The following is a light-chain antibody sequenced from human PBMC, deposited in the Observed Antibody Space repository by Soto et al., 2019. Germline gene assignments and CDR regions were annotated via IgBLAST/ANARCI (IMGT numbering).Light chain of an antibody. CDR3: QQYGKLPIT. Sequence: EIVLTQSPGPLSLSLGERATLSCRGSQTISSTSLAWYQQKPGLAPRLIIYDASTRATGIPDRFSGSESGTDFTLTISRLEPEDVVVYYCQQYGKLPITFGQGTRLEIK. V-gene: IGKV3-20*01. CDR1: QTISSTS. CDR2: DAS. J-gene: IGKJ5*01.